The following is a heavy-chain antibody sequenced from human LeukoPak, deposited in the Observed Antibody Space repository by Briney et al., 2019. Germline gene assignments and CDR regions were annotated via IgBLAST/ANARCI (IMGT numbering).Heavy chain of an antibody. D-gene: IGHD7-27*01. J-gene: IGHJ6*02. CDR3: ARSKPWDGMDV. CDR2: INPSGGST. CDR1: GNTVTSYY. Sequence: ASVKVSCKASGNTVTSYYMHWVRQAPGQGLEWMGIINPSGGSTSYAQKFQGRVTMTRDTSTSTVYMELSSLRPEDTAVYYCARSKPWDGMDVWGQGTTVTVSS. V-gene: IGHV1-46*01.